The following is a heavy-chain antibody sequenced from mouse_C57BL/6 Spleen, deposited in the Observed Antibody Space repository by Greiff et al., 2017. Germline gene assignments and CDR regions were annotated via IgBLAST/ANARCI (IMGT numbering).Heavy chain of an antibody. CDR2: IHPNSGST. CDR1: GYTFTSYW. V-gene: IGHV1-64*01. Sequence: QVQLQQPGAELVKPGASVKLSCKASGYTFTSYWMHWVKQRPGQGLEWIGMIHPNSGSTNYNEKFKSKATLTVDKSSSTAYMQLSSLTSEDSAVYYCARERDVNYEAWFAYWGQGTLVTVSA. CDR3: ARERDVNYEAWFAY. D-gene: IGHD2-1*01. J-gene: IGHJ3*01.